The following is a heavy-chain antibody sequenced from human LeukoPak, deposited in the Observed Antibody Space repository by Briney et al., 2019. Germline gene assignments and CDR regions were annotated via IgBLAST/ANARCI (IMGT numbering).Heavy chain of an antibody. D-gene: IGHD3-22*01. CDR2: ISAYNGNT. Sequence: GASVKVSCKASGYTFTSYGISWVRQAPGQGLEWMGWISAYNGNTNYAQKLQGRVTMTTDTSTSTAYMELRSLRSDDTAVYYCARESYYYDIIAFDYWGQGTLVTVSS. CDR3: ARESYYYDIIAFDY. V-gene: IGHV1-18*01. J-gene: IGHJ4*02. CDR1: GYTFTSYG.